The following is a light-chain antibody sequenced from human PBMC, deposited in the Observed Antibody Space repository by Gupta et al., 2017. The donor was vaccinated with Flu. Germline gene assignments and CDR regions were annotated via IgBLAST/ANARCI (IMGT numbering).Light chain of an antibody. CDR1: KLGDKY. V-gene: IGLV3-1*01. CDR3: QTGHGSLFV. CDR2: HDT. J-gene: IGLJ1*01. Sequence: SYRLTQPPSVSVSPGQTANITCSGDKLGDKYVCWYQQKAGQSPVLVIFHDTKRPSGIPERFSGSNSGNTATLTISGTQAADEADYYCQTGHGSLFVFAAGTKLTVL.